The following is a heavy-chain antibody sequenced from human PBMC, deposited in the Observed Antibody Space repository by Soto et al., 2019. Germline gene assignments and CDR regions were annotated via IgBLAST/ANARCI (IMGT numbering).Heavy chain of an antibody. J-gene: IGHJ5*02. Sequence: RASVKVSCKASGGTFSSYAISWVRQAPGQGLEWMGGIIPIFGTANYAQKFQGRVTITADESTSTAYMELSSLRSEDTAVYYCARDGSSSNWFDPWGQGTLVTVSS. CDR3: ARDGSSSNWFDP. V-gene: IGHV1-69*13. CDR1: GGTFSSYA. D-gene: IGHD6-6*01. CDR2: IIPIFGTA.